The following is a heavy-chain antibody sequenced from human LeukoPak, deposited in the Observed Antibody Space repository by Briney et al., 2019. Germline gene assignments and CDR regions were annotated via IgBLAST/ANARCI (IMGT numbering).Heavy chain of an antibody. D-gene: IGHD3-10*01. CDR2: IKQGGSEK. Sequence: GGSLRLSCAASGFTFSSYWMSWVRQAPGKGLEWVANIKQGGSEKYYVDSVKGRFTISRDNSKNTLYLQMNSLRAEDTAVYYCAKVGTDYYGSGSYYNFDYWGQGTLVTVSS. V-gene: IGHV3-7*01. J-gene: IGHJ4*02. CDR1: GFTFSSYW. CDR3: AKVGTDYYGSGSYYNFDY.